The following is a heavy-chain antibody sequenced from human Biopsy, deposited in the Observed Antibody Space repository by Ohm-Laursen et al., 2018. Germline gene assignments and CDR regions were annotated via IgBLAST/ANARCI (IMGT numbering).Heavy chain of an antibody. Sequence: ASVKVSCKASGYTFTSYDINWVRQATGQGLEWMGWMNPNSGDTDYAQKFQGRVTMTRNTSISTAYMELNSLRSEDTAVYYCARGSFWFGGNYYYYGMDVWGQGTTVTVSS. V-gene: IGHV1-8*01. J-gene: IGHJ6*02. CDR1: GYTFTSYD. CDR2: MNPNSGDT. D-gene: IGHD3-10*01. CDR3: ARGSFWFGGNYYYYGMDV.